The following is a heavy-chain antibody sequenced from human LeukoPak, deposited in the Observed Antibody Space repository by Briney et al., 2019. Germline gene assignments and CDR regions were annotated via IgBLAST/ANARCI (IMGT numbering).Heavy chain of an antibody. CDR2: IYTGGST. D-gene: IGHD1-26*01. V-gene: IGHV3-66*02. Sequence: GGSLRLSCAASGFTVSSNYVSWGRQAPGRGLEWVSVIYTGGSTYYGDSVKGRFTISRDNSKNTLYLQMNSLRAEDTAVYYCARLWRGSINAFDIWGQGTMVTVSS. J-gene: IGHJ3*02. CDR3: ARLWRGSINAFDI. CDR1: GFTVSSNY.